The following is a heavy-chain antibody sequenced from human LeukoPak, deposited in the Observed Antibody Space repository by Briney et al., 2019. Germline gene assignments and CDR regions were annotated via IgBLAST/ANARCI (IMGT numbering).Heavy chain of an antibody. D-gene: IGHD6-13*01. Sequence: AGGSLRLSCAASGFTFSFYGIHWVRQAPGKGLEWVAVISDDGSTKYYSDSVKGRFAVSRDNAKNSLYLQMNSLRAEDTAVYSCARVQDSSSQNWGQGTLATVSS. J-gene: IGHJ4*02. CDR1: GFTFSFYG. CDR3: ARVQDSSSQN. V-gene: IGHV3-30*03. CDR2: ISDDGSTK.